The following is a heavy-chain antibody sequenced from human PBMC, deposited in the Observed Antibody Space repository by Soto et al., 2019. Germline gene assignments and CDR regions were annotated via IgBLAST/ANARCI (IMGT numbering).Heavy chain of an antibody. Sequence: GGSLRLSCSASGFTFSTYAFNWVRQAPGKGLEYVSAISNGGSTCYAVYVKGRFTISRDKSKNTLYLQMASLGAEDTALYYCLKVPLRYFDWFFDYWGQGTLVTVSS. V-gene: IGHV3-64D*08. J-gene: IGHJ4*02. CDR3: LKVPLRYFDWFFDY. D-gene: IGHD3-9*01. CDR1: GFTFSTYA. CDR2: ISNGGST.